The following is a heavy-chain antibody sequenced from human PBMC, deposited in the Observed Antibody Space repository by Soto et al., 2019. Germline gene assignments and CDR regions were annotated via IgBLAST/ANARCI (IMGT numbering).Heavy chain of an antibody. J-gene: IGHJ4*02. D-gene: IGHD1-1*01. CDR3: TTEDWNRCLDY. Sequence: GGSLRLSCAASGFTFSNAWMSWVRQAPGKGLERVGRIKSKTDGGTTDYAAPVKGRFTISRDDSKNTLYLQMNSLKTEDTAVYYCTTEDWNRCLDYWGQGTLVTVSS. CDR2: IKSKTDGGTT. V-gene: IGHV3-15*01. CDR1: GFTFSNAW.